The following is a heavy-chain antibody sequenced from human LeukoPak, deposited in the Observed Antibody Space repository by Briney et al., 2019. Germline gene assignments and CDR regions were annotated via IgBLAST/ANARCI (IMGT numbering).Heavy chain of an antibody. V-gene: IGHV4-59*01. CDR2: IYYSGST. CDR3: ARASRDYYDSSGYRID. CDR1: GGSISSYY. Sequence: SETLSLTCTVSGGSISSYYWSWIRQPPGKGLEWIGYIYYSGSTNYNPSLKSRVTISADTSKNQFSLKLSSVTAADTAVYYCARASRDYYDSSGYRIDWGQGTLVTVSS. J-gene: IGHJ1*01. D-gene: IGHD3-22*01.